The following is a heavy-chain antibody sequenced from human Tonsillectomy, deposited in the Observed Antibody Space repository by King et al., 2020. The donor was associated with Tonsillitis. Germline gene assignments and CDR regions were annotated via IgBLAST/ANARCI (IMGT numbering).Heavy chain of an antibody. D-gene: IGHD3-22*01. CDR2: IYPGDSDT. Sequence: VQLVESGAEVKKPGESLKISCKGSGYSFTSYWIGWVRQMPGKGLEWMGIIYPGDSDTRYSPSFQGQVTISADKSISTAYLQWSSLKASDTAMYYCARHIRRYYDSSGYSDYWGQGTLVTVSS. CDR3: ARHIRRYYDSSGYSDY. J-gene: IGHJ4*02. CDR1: GYSFTSYW. V-gene: IGHV5-51*01.